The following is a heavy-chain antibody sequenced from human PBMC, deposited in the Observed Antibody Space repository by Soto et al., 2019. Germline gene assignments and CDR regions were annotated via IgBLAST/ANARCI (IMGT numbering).Heavy chain of an antibody. D-gene: IGHD6-13*01. CDR2: TRNKANSYTT. CDR1: GFTFSDHY. CDR3: ASLYSSSPYFDN. Sequence: EVQLVESGGGLVQPGGSLRLSCAVSGFTFSDHYMDWVRQAPGKGLEWVGRTRNKANSYTTEYAASVKGRFTISRDDSKNSLYLQMNSLKTEDTAVYYCASLYSSSPYFDNWGHGTLVTVSS. V-gene: IGHV3-72*01. J-gene: IGHJ4*01.